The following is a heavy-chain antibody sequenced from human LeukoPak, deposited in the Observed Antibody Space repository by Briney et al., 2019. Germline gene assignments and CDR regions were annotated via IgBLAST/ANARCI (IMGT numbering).Heavy chain of an antibody. CDR2: INNDGSIT. V-gene: IGHV3-74*01. J-gene: IGHJ4*02. D-gene: IGHD2-15*01. CDR3: ARGYSVLRDY. CDR1: GFTFSSYW. Sequence: GGSLRLCCAASGFTFSSYWMHWVRQAPGKGLVWVSRINNDGSITSYADSVKGRFTISRDNAKNTLYLQMNSLRAEDTAVYYCARGYSVLRDYWGQGTLVTVSS.